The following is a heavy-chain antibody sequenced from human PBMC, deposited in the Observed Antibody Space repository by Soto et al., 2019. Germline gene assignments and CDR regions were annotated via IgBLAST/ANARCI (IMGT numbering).Heavy chain of an antibody. CDR2: ISAYNGNT. CDR3: ARDWEEAGPSDY. V-gene: IGHV1-18*01. CDR1: GYTFTSYG. D-gene: IGHD6-13*01. J-gene: IGHJ4*02. Sequence: ASLKVSCKASGYTFTSYGISWVRQAPGQGLEWMGWISAYNGNTNYAQKLQGRVTMTTDTSTSTAYMELRSLRSDDTAVYYCARDWEEAGPSDYWGQGTLVTVSS.